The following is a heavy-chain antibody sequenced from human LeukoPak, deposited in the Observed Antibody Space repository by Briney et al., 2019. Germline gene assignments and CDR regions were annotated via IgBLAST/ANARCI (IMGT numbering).Heavy chain of an antibody. Sequence: GGSLRPSCAASGFTFSSYAMSWVRQAPGKGREWVSAISGSGGSTYYADSVKGRFTISRDNSKNTLYLQMNSLRAEDTAVYYCASRTVDFDYWGQGTLVTVSS. CDR2: ISGSGGST. V-gene: IGHV3-23*01. CDR1: GFTFSSYA. CDR3: ASRTVDFDY. J-gene: IGHJ4*02.